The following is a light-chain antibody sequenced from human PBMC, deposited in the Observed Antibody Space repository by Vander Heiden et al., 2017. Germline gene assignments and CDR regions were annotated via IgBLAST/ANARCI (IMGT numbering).Light chain of an antibody. CDR2: AAS. CDR3: QQSYSTPPSWT. Sequence: DIQMTQSPSSLSASVGDRVTITCRASQSISSYLNWYQQKPGKAPKLLIYAASSLQRGVPSRFSGSGSGTDFTLTISSLQPEDFATYYCQQSYSTPPSWTFGQGTKVEIK. V-gene: IGKV1-39*01. J-gene: IGKJ1*01. CDR1: QSISSY.